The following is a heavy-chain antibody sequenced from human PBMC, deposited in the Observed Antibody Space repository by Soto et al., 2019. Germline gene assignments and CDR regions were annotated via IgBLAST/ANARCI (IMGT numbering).Heavy chain of an antibody. J-gene: IGHJ5*02. CDR3: ARDLRKVRGATNWFDP. CDR2: INHSGST. V-gene: IGHV4-34*01. D-gene: IGHD3-10*01. Sequence: PSETLSLTCAVYGGSFSGYYWSWIRQPPGKGLEWIGEINHSGSTNYNPSLKSRVTISVDTSKNQFSLKLSSVTAADTAVYYCARDLRKVRGATNWFDPWGQGTLVTVSS. CDR1: GGSFSGYY.